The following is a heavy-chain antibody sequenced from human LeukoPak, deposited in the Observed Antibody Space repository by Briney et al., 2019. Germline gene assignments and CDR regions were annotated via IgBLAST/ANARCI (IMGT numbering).Heavy chain of an antibody. J-gene: IGHJ6*03. Sequence: ASVKVSCKASGYTFTGYYIYWVRQAPGQGLEWMGWINPNSGGTNYAQKFLGRVTMTRDTSISTAYMELSGLRSDDTAMYYCARGYCSSTNCYLHPKDYYYYMDVWGKGTTVTVSS. V-gene: IGHV1-2*02. CDR2: INPNSGGT. CDR1: GYTFTGYY. D-gene: IGHD2-2*01. CDR3: ARGYCSSTNCYLHPKDYYYYMDV.